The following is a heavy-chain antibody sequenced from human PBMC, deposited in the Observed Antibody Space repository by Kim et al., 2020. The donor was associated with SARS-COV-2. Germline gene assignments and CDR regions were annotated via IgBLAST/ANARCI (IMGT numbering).Heavy chain of an antibody. V-gene: IGHV4-39*01. D-gene: IGHD3-10*01. Sequence: SETLSLTCTVSGGSISSSSYYWGWIRQPPGKGLEWIGSIYYSGSTYYNPSLKSRVTISVDTSKNQFSLKLSSVTAADTAVYYCARRLVTMVRGVIVNWFDPWGQGTLVTVSS. J-gene: IGHJ5*02. CDR1: GGSISSSSYY. CDR2: IYYSGST. CDR3: ARRLVTMVRGVIVNWFDP.